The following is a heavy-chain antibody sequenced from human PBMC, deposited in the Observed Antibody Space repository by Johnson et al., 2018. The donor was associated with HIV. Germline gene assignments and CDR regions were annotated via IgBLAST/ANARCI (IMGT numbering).Heavy chain of an antibody. CDR1: GFTVSSNY. CDR3: ARDRGVFWNNDYKGDAFDI. Sequence: VQLVESGGGVVQPGRSLRLSCAASGFTVSSNYMSWVRQAPGKGLEWVSIIYSGGRTYHADSVKGRFTLSRDNSKNTLYLQMNSLRAEDTAVYYCARDRGVFWNNDYKGDAFDIWGQGTMVTVSS. CDR2: IYSGGRT. V-gene: IGHV3-53*01. J-gene: IGHJ3*02. D-gene: IGHD3-3*01.